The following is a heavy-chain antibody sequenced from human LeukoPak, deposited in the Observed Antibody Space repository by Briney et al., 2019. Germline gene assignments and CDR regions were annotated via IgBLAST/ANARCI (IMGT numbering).Heavy chain of an antibody. D-gene: IGHD6-13*01. Sequence: SVKVSCKASGGTFSSYAISWVRQAPGQGLEWMGGIIPIFGTANYAQKFQGRVTMTRNTSISTAYMELSSLRSEDTAVYYCARGSEHSSSWFRRREVFDYWGQGTLVTVSS. J-gene: IGHJ4*02. CDR1: GGTFSSYA. V-gene: IGHV1-69*05. CDR3: ARGSEHSSSWFRRREVFDY. CDR2: IIPIFGTA.